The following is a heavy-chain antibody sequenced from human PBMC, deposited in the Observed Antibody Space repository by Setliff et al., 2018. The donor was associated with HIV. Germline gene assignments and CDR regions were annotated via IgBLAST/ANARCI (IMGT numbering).Heavy chain of an antibody. D-gene: IGHD1-1*01. CDR2: ISGNNDAI. Sequence: PGGSLRLSCAASGFTFSTYSMNWVRQAPGKGLEWVSYISGNNDAIHYADSVKGRFTISRDNANNSLYLQVNSLRPEDTAVYYCASARIPTGGTSTSFDFWGQGALVTVSS. CDR3: ASARIPTGGTSTSFDF. V-gene: IGHV3-48*01. CDR1: GFTFSTYS. J-gene: IGHJ4*02.